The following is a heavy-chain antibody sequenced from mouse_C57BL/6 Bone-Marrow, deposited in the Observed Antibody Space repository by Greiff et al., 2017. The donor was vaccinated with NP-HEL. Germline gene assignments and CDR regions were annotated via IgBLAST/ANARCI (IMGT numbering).Heavy chain of an antibody. D-gene: IGHD1-1*01. V-gene: IGHV5-17*01. CDR3: ARNYYGSSSWFAY. J-gene: IGHJ3*01. CDR2: ISSGSSTI. CDR1: GFTFSDYG. Sequence: EVNLVESGGGLVKPGGSLKLSCAASGFTFSDYGMHWVRQAPEQGLEWVAYISSGSSTIYYADTVKGRFTISRDNAKNTLFLQMTRLRSEDTAMYYCARNYYGSSSWFAYWGQGTLVTVSA.